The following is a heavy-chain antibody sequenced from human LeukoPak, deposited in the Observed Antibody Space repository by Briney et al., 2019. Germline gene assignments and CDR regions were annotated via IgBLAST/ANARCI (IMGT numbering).Heavy chain of an antibody. Sequence: GGSLRLSCAASGFTFSSYAMTWVRQAPGKGLEWVSTISGSGGRTYYADSVKGRFTISRDDSKNTLYLQMNSLKTEDTGVYYCSTAVAGPYYFDSWGQGTLVTVSS. CDR3: STAVAGPYYFDS. J-gene: IGHJ4*02. CDR2: ISGSGGRT. D-gene: IGHD6-19*01. CDR1: GFTFSSYA. V-gene: IGHV3-23*01.